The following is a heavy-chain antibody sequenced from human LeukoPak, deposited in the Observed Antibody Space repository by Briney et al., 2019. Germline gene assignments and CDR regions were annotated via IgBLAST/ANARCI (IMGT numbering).Heavy chain of an antibody. CDR1: GNYW. CDR2: AFSDGRT. J-gene: IGHJ4*02. CDR3: ARGDFDY. V-gene: IGHV3-53*01. Sequence: GGSLRLSCAASGNYWMHWVRQAPGKGLEWVSIAFSDGRTFYADSVKGRFTISRDSSKNTVFLQMNSLRAEDTAVYYCARGDFDYWGQGTLVTVSS.